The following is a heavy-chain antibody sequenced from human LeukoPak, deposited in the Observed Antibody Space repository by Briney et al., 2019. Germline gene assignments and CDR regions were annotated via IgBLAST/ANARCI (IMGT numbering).Heavy chain of an antibody. J-gene: IGHJ4*02. CDR3: ARETKWLCDY. V-gene: IGHV1-18*04. Sequence: ASVKVSCKASGYTFTGYYMHWVRQAPGQGLEWMGWISAYNGNTNYAQKLQGRVTMTTDTSTSTAYMELRSLRSDDTAVYYCARETKWLCDYWGQGTLVTVSS. D-gene: IGHD3-22*01. CDR1: GYTFTGYY. CDR2: ISAYNGNT.